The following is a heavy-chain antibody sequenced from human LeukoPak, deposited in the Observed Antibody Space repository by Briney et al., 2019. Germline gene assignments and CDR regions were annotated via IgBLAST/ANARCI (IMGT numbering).Heavy chain of an antibody. J-gene: IGHJ6*02. D-gene: IGHD2-8*01. CDR3: ARDRHCVNGVCHSPPGMDV. CDR2: IWFDKNQ. CDR1: GISFRSYG. V-gene: IGHV3-33*01. Sequence: GGSLRLSCAASGISFRSYGMHWVRQAPGKGLEWVADIWFDKNQHFADSVKGRFAISRDNSKNTVYLQINSLRAEDTAVYYCARDRHCVNGVCHSPPGMDVWGQGTTVTVSS.